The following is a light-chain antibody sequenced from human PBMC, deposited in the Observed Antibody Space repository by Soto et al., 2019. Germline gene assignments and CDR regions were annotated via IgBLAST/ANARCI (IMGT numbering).Light chain of an antibody. V-gene: IGLV4-69*01. Sequence: QSVLTQSPSASASLGASVKLTCTLSSGHSSYAIAWHQQQQEKDPRFLMKLNSDGSHSKGDVISDRFSGSSSGAERYLTISSLQFEDEADYYCQTWGTGIQVFGGGTKVTVL. CDR2: LNSDGSH. CDR3: QTWGTGIQV. CDR1: SGHSSYA. J-gene: IGLJ2*01.